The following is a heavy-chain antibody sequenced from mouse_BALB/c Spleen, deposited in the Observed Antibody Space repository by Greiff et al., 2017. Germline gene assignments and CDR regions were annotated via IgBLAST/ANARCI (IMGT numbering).Heavy chain of an antibody. CDR1: GYSITSDYA. CDR3: ARLTDGYYGDY. J-gene: IGHJ2*01. Sequence: VQLKESGPGLVKPSQSLSLTCTVTGYSITSDYAWNWIRQFPGNKLEWMGYISYSGSTSYNPSLKSRISITRDTSKNQFFLQLNSVTTEDTATYYCARLTDGYYGDYWGQGTTLTVSS. D-gene: IGHD2-3*01. CDR2: ISYSGST. V-gene: IGHV3-2*02.